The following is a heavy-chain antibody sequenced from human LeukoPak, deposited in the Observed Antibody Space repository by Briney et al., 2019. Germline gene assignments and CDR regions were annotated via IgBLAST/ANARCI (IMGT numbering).Heavy chain of an antibody. Sequence: PSETLSLTCTVSSGSITNYYWSWIRQPPGKGLEWIGYIYYSGSTNYNPSLKSRVTISVDTSKNQFSLKLSSVTAADTAVYYCARGYTTADYWGQGTLVTVSS. CDR3: ARGYTTADY. CDR1: SGSITNYY. CDR2: IYYSGST. V-gene: IGHV4-59*01. J-gene: IGHJ4*02. D-gene: IGHD4-11*01.